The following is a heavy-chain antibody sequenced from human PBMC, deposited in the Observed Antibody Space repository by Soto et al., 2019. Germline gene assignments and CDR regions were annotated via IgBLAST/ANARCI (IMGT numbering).Heavy chain of an antibody. Sequence: QVQLQESGPGLVKPSQTMSLTCTVSGGSISSDGHYWNWVRQHPEKGLEWIAYISYSGSTFHNPSLKSRVTISTDTSKNQFSLTLSSVTAADTAVYYFAKFGREAFDVWGQGTAVTVSS. D-gene: IGHD3-3*01. CDR2: ISYSGST. CDR3: AKFGREAFDV. V-gene: IGHV4-31*03. CDR1: GGSISSDGHY. J-gene: IGHJ3*01.